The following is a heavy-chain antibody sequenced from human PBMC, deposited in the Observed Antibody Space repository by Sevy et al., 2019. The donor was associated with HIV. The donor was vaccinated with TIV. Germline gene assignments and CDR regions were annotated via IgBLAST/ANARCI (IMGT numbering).Heavy chain of an antibody. J-gene: IGHJ6*02. CDR3: AKDGPSSITGTVYGMDV. CDR2: ISWNSGSI. CDR1: GFTLDDYA. V-gene: IGHV3-9*01. Sequence: GGSLRLSCAASGFTLDDYAMHWVRQAPGKGLEWVSGISWNSGSIGYAYSVKGRFTISRDNAKNSLYLQMNSLRAEDTTLYYCAKDGPSSITGTVYGMDVWGQGTTVTVSS. D-gene: IGHD1-7*01.